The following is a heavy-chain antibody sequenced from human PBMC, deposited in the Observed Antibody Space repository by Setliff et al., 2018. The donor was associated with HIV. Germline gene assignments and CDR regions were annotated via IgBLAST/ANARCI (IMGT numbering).Heavy chain of an antibody. CDR2: INHTENT. J-gene: IGHJ4*01. CDR1: GESFSGHY. D-gene: IGHD5-12*01. V-gene: IGHV4-34*01. CDR3: ATLRWLRSKHSDY. Sequence: SETLSLTCAVYGESFSGHYWSWIRQPPGKGLEWIGEINHTENTYYNPSLKSRDTMSVDTSKNQFSLKLRSVTAADTAVYFCATLRWLRSKHSDYWGQGILVTVSS.